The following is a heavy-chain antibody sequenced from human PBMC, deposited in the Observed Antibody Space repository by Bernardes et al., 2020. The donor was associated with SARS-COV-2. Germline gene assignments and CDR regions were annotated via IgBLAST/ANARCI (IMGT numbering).Heavy chain of an antibody. V-gene: IGHV4-39*01. CDR2: IYSSGSA. J-gene: IGHJ6*02. CDR1: GGSIRSSNYY. D-gene: IGHD2-21*01. CDR3: AGSPCGIDCYIGGLRSWDYGMDV. Sequence: SETLSLTCTVSGGSIRSSNYYWGWIRQPPGKGLEWIGSIYSSGSAYYNPSLQSRVTESADTSKNQFSLRLSFATAADTAVYYCAGSPCGIDCYIGGLRSWDYGMDVWGQGTTVIVSS.